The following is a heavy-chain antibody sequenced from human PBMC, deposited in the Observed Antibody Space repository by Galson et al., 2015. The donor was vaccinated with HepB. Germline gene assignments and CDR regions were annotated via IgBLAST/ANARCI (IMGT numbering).Heavy chain of an antibody. CDR1: GYTLTELS. D-gene: IGHD3-10*01. V-gene: IGHV1-24*01. CDR3: ATRRSWFGELLSGSWFDP. Sequence: SVKVSCKVSGYTLTELSMHWVRQAPGKGLEWMGGFDPEDGETIYAQKFQGRVTMTEDTSTDTAYMELSSLRSEDTAVYYCATRRSWFGELLSGSWFDPWGQGTLVTVSS. CDR2: FDPEDGET. J-gene: IGHJ5*02.